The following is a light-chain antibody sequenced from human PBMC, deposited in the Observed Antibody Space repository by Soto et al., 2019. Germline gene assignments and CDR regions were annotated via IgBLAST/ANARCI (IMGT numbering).Light chain of an antibody. CDR2: DAS. V-gene: IGKV1-5*01. J-gene: IGKJ1*01. Sequence: DIQMTQSPSTLSASVGDRVTITCRASQSISGWLARYQQKPGKAPKLLIYDASNLESGVPSRFSGSGSGTEFTLTISSLQPDDFATYYCQQYNTYWTFGQGTKVEI. CDR1: QSISGW. CDR3: QQYNTYWT.